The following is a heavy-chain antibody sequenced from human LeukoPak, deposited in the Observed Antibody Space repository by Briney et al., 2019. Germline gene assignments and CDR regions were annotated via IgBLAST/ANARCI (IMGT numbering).Heavy chain of an antibody. J-gene: IGHJ3*02. CDR3: AKAVGSSGYFSRDAFDI. CDR1: GFTFSSYA. CDR2: ISPGGGGST. V-gene: IGHV3-23*01. D-gene: IGHD3-22*01. Sequence: PGGSLRLSCAASGFTFSSYAMTWVRQAQGKGLEWVSTISPGGGGSTYYADSVRGRFTISRDNSKNTVYLQMNSLRAEDTAIYYCAKAVGSSGYFSRDAFDIWGQGTMVTVSS.